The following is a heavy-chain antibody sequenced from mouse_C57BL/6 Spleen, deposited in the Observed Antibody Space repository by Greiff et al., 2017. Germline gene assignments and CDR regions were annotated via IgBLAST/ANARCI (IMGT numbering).Heavy chain of an antibody. D-gene: IGHD2-2*01. J-gene: IGHJ4*01. CDR2: IDPENGDT. CDR3: TTEGSTMVTSYAMDY. CDR1: GFNIKDDY. Sequence: VQLQQSGAELVRPGASVKLSCTASGFNIKDDYMHWVKQRPEQGLEWIGWIDPENGDTEYASKFQGKATITADTSSNTAYLQLSSLTSGDTAVYYCTTEGSTMVTSYAMDYWGQGTSVTVSS. V-gene: IGHV14-4*01.